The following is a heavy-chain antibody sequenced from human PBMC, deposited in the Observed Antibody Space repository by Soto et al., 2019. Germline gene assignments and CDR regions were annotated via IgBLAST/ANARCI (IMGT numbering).Heavy chain of an antibody. J-gene: IGHJ3*02. V-gene: IGHV4-59*08. D-gene: IGHD3-3*01. Sequence: SDTLSLTCTVSGDSIRTYYWNWIRKSPGKGLEWIGYIYRTGSTHYNPSLNSRAAISLDTSRNRFSLKLNSVTAADTAVYFCARQIGDDPFDIWGQGTMVT. CDR2: IYRTGST. CDR1: GDSIRTYY. CDR3: ARQIGDDPFDI.